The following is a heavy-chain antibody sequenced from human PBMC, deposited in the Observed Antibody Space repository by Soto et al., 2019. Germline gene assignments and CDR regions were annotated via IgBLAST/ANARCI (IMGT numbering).Heavy chain of an antibody. CDR3: ARPRAIAARGRVFSVWFDP. J-gene: IGHJ5*02. CDR1: GYTFTSYD. D-gene: IGHD6-6*01. CDR2: MNPNSGNT. Sequence: ASVKVSCKASGYTFTSYDINWVRQATGQGLEWMGWMNPNSGNTGYAQKFQGRVTMTRKTSISTAYMELSSLRSEDTAGYYCARPRAIAARGRVFSVWFDPWGQGTLVTVSS. V-gene: IGHV1-8*01.